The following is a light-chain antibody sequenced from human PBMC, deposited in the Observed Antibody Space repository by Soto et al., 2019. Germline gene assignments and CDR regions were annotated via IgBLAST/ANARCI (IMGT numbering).Light chain of an antibody. CDR3: QQYDSVLGT. CDR1: QSISHW. CDR2: DAS. J-gene: IGKJ1*01. V-gene: IGKV1-5*01. Sequence: DIQMTQSPATLSASVGDSVTITCRASQSISHWLAWYQQKPGKAPKILIYDASSLESGVPSRFSGSGSGTEFSLTISSLQPDDFATYYCQQYDSVLGTFGPGTKVDIK.